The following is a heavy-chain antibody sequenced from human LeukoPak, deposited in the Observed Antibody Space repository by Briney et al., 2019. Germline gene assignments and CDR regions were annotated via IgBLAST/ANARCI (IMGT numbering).Heavy chain of an antibody. CDR1: GYTFTGYY. CDR2: INPNIGDT. Sequence: ASVKVSCKASGYTFTGYYMHWVPQAPGHGLEWMGWINPNIGDTNYAQKFQGRVTMTRDTSISTAYMELSRLRFDDTAVYYCARINSSRWYDFWGQGTLVTVSS. CDR3: ARINSSRWYDF. D-gene: IGHD6-13*01. J-gene: IGHJ4*02. V-gene: IGHV1-2*02.